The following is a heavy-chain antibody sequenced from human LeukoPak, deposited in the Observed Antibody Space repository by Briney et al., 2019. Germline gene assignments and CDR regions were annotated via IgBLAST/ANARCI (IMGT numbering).Heavy chain of an antibody. CDR1: GFTFDDYT. Sequence: GGSLRLSCAASGFTFDDYTMHWVRQAPGKGLEWVSLINRRGHTFYADSVKGRFTVSRDNSRNSVFLQMNSLRPEDTALYHCAKEVDCPSDCLFFHSWGQGTLVTVSS. J-gene: IGHJ4*02. V-gene: IGHV3-43*01. CDR3: AKEVDCPSDCLFFHS. CDR2: INRRGHT. D-gene: IGHD2-21*02.